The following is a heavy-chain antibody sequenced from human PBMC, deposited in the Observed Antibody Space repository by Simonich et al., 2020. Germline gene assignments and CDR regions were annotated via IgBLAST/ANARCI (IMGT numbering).Heavy chain of an antibody. D-gene: IGHD2-15*01. CDR1: GYTFTSYG. Sequence: QVQLVQSGAEVKKPGASVKVSCKASGYTFTSYGISWVRKAPGQGLEWLGWIRAYNGNTNYAQKLQGRVTMTTDTSTSTAYMELRSLRSDDTAVYYCARASRGTWWYYYFDYWGQGTLVTVSS. V-gene: IGHV1-18*01. J-gene: IGHJ4*02. CDR3: ARASRGTWWYYYFDY. CDR2: IRAYNGNT.